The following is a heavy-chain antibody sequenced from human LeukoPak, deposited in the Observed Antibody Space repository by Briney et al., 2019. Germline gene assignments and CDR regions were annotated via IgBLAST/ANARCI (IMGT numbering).Heavy chain of an antibody. CDR2: IWYDGSNK. CDR1: GFTFSSYG. J-gene: IGHJ4*02. V-gene: IGHV3-33*01. D-gene: IGHD3-3*01. Sequence: AGGSLRLSCAASGFTFSSYGMHWVSQAPGKGLEWVAVIWYDGSNKYFADSVKGRFTISRDNSKNTLYLQMNSLRAEDTAVYYCARDRSGYRYFDYWGQGTLVTVSS. CDR3: ARDRSGYRYFDY.